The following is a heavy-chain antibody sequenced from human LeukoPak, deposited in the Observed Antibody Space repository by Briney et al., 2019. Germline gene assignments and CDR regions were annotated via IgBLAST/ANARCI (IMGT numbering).Heavy chain of an antibody. J-gene: IGHJ3*02. D-gene: IGHD1-26*01. CDR3: ARDVYSGSHDAFDI. V-gene: IGHV3-23*01. Sequence: GGTLRLSCAASGFTFSSYGMSWVRQAPGKGLEWVSAISGSGGSTYYADSVKGRFTISRDNSKNALYLQMNSLRAEDTAVYYCARDVYSGSHDAFDIWGQGTMVTVPS. CDR2: ISGSGGST. CDR1: GFTFSSYG.